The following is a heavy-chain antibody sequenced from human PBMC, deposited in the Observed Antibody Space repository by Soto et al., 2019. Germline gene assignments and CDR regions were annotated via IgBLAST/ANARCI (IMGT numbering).Heavy chain of an antibody. CDR2: ISAYNGNT. CDR1: GYTFTSYG. D-gene: IGHD4-17*01. Sequence: QVPLVQSGAEVKKPGASVKVSCKASGYTFTSYGISWVRQAPGQGLEWMGWISAYNGNTNYAQKLQGRVTMTTDTSTSTAYMELRSLRSDDTAVYYCAIDTVFAPYYYGMDVWGQGTTVTVSS. V-gene: IGHV1-18*01. J-gene: IGHJ6*02. CDR3: AIDTVFAPYYYGMDV.